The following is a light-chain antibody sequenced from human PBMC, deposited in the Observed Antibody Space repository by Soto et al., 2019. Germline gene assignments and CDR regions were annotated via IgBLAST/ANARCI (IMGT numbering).Light chain of an antibody. CDR3: LLYYGGAVI. J-gene: IGLJ2*01. CDR2: STD. Sequence: QAVVTQEPSLPVSPGGTVTLTCASSTGAVTSGHYTNWLQQKPGQAPRALIYSTDTKHSWTPARFSGSLLGGKAALTLSGSQHEDEADYYCLLYYGGAVIFGGGTQLTVL. CDR1: TGAVTSGHY. V-gene: IGLV7-43*01.